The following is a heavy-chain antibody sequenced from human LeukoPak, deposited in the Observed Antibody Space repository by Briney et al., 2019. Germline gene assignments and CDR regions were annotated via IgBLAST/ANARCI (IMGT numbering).Heavy chain of an antibody. D-gene: IGHD6-19*01. Sequence: ASVKVSCKASGYTFNGYYIHWVRQAPGQGLEWMGWINPNSGGTNYAQKFQGRVTMTRDTSISTAYMELSTLRSDDTAVFYCATSSGWKSNIDYWGQGTLVTVSS. J-gene: IGHJ4*02. V-gene: IGHV1-2*02. CDR1: GYTFNGYY. CDR3: ATSSGWKSNIDY. CDR2: INPNSGGT.